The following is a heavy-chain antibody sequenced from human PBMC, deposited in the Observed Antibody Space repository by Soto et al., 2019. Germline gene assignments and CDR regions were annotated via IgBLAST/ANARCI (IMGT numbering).Heavy chain of an antibody. D-gene: IGHD5-12*01. J-gene: IGHJ6*02. CDR1: GFTFSSYG. V-gene: IGHV3-30*18. CDR2: ISYDGSNK. Sequence: GSLRLSCAASGFTFSSYGMHWVRQAPGKGLEWVAVISYDGSNKYYADSVKGRFTISRDNSKNTLYLQMNSLRAEDTAVYYCAKGGVYSGYDLGGRHDYYYYGMDVWGQGTTVTVSS. CDR3: AKGGVYSGYDLGGRHDYYYYGMDV.